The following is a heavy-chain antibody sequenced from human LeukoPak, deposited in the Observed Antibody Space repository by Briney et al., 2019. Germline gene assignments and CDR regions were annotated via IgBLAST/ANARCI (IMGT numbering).Heavy chain of an antibody. J-gene: IGHJ5*02. CDR3: ARETYYYDSSGSWFDP. V-gene: IGHV3-11*04. D-gene: IGHD3-22*01. CDR2: ISGSGSTI. CDR1: GFTLSNYW. Sequence: PGGSLRLSCAASGFTLSNYWMSWVRQAPGKGLEWVSYISGSGSTIYYADSVKGRFTISRDNAKNSLYLQMNSLRAEDTAVYYCARETYYYDSSGSWFDPWGQGTLVTVSS.